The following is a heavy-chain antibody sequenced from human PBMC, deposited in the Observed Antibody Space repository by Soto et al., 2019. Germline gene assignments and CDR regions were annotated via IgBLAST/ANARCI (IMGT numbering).Heavy chain of an antibody. CDR3: ARDGRISAAGYNWFDP. Sequence: EVQLVESGGGLVQPGGSLRLSCAASGFTFSSYWMSWVRQAPGKGLEWVANIKQDGSEKYYVDSVKGRFTISRDNAKNSXYLQMXSLRAEDTAVYYCARDGRISAAGYNWFDPWGQGTLVTVSS. D-gene: IGHD6-13*01. V-gene: IGHV3-7*01. J-gene: IGHJ5*02. CDR1: GFTFSSYW. CDR2: IKQDGSEK.